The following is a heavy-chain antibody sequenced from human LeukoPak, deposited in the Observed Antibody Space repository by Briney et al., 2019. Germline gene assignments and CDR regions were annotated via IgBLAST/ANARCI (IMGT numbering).Heavy chain of an antibody. CDR1: GYTFTNYY. Sequence: ASVKVSCKASGYTFTNYYMHWVRQAPGQGLEWMGIINPSGGSTSYAQKFQGRVTMTRDTSTSTVYMELSSLRSEDTAVYYCARGGRGEGTGTTRVAFDIWGQGTMVTVSS. V-gene: IGHV1-46*01. D-gene: IGHD1-1*01. CDR2: INPSGGST. J-gene: IGHJ3*02. CDR3: ARGGRGEGTGTTRVAFDI.